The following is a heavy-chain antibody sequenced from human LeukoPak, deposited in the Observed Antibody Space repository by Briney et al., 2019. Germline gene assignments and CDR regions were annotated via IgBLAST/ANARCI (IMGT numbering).Heavy chain of an antibody. CDR1: VGSISSYY. J-gene: IGHJ4*02. D-gene: IGHD3-22*01. CDR2: IYYSGST. Sequence: SETLSLTCTVSVGSISSYYWSWIRQPPGKGLEWIGYIYYSGSTNYNTSLKSRVTISVDTSKNQFSLKLSSVTAADTAVYYCARDRDPYYDSSGYYPLLWYWGQGTLVTVSS. CDR3: ARDRDPYYDSSGYYPLLWY. V-gene: IGHV4-59*01.